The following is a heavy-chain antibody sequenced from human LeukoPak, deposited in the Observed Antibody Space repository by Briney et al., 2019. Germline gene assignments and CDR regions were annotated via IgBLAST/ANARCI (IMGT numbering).Heavy chain of an antibody. V-gene: IGHV3-30*03. D-gene: IGHD3-10*01. Sequence: GGSLRLSCAASGFTFSSYGMHWVRQAPGKGLEWVAVISYDGSNKYYADSVKGRFTISRDNSKNTLYLQMNSLRAEDTAVYYCARSGVLLWFGELPDAFDIWGQGTMVTVSS. CDR1: GFTFSSYG. CDR2: ISYDGSNK. J-gene: IGHJ3*02. CDR3: ARSGVLLWFGELPDAFDI.